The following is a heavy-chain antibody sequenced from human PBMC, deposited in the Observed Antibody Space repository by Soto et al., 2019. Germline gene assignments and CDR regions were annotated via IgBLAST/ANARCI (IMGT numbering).Heavy chain of an antibody. Sequence: QVQLVQSGAEVRKPGASVKVSCKASGYTFRTHAIHWVRQAPGQSLEWMGWITAGSGDIRYSQNFQGRLTLTRDTSASTAYMELSSLTPEDTSTYCCAREFSGGSHWGQGTLVTVSS. V-gene: IGHV1-3*01. CDR3: AREFSGGSH. CDR2: ITAGSGDI. CDR1: GYTFRTHA. D-gene: IGHD2-15*01. J-gene: IGHJ4*02.